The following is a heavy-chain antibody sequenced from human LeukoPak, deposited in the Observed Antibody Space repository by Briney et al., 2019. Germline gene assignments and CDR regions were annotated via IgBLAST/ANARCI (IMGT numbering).Heavy chain of an antibody. CDR1: GFTFSSYG. CDR3: ARERYSGYGGYFDY. CDR2: IWNDGSNK. V-gene: IGHV3-33*01. Sequence: GGSLRLSCAASGFTFSSYGMHWVRQAPGKGLEWVAVIWNDGSNKYYADSVKGRFTISGDNSKNTLYLQMNSLRAEDTAVYYCARERYSGYGGYFDYWGRGTLVTVSS. D-gene: IGHD5-12*01. J-gene: IGHJ4*02.